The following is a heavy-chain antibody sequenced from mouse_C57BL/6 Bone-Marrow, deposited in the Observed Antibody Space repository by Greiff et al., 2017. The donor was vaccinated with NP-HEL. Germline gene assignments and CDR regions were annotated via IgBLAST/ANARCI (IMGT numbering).Heavy chain of an antibody. J-gene: IGHJ4*01. Sequence: VQLQQSGPELVKPGASVKISCKASGYSFTSYYIHWVKQRPGQGLEWLGWIYPGRGHTTYNEKFQGKATLTADTSSSTAYMQLSSLTSEDSAVYYCAREVVTTVVERVSLYYAMDYWGQGTSVTVSS. CDR1: GYSFTSYY. D-gene: IGHD1-1*01. V-gene: IGHV1-66*01. CDR3: AREVVTTVVERVSLYYAMDY. CDR2: IYPGRGHT.